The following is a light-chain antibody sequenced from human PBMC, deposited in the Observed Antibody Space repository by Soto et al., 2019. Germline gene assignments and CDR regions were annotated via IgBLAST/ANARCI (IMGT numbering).Light chain of an antibody. CDR2: GAA. CDR1: QSVTSTS. J-gene: IGKJ2*01. V-gene: IGKV3-20*01. Sequence: EIVLSQSPGTLSLSPGERATLSCRASQSVTSTSLSWYQQKTGQAPRLLIYGAANRATGIPDRFSGRGSGTDLTLTISRLEPEDFAVYYCQLYCSSPMYTFGQGTTLELK. CDR3: QLYCSSPMYT.